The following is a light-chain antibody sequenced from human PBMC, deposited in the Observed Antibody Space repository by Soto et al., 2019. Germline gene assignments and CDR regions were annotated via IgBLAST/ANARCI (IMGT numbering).Light chain of an antibody. Sequence: QSVLTQPPSASGTPGQRVTISCSGSRSNIGSNTVNWYQQLPGTAPKLLIYSNNQRPSVVPDRFSGSKSGTSASLAISVLQSEDGEDYYCAAWDDSRNVVFGGGTKLTVL. V-gene: IGLV1-44*01. CDR1: RSNIGSNT. CDR2: SNN. CDR3: AAWDDSRNVV. J-gene: IGLJ2*01.